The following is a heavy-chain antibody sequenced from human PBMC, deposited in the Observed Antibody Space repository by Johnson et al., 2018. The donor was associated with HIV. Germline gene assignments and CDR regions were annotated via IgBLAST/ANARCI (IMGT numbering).Heavy chain of an antibody. V-gene: IGHV3-30*18. CDR2: ISYDGSNK. Sequence: QVQLVESGGGVVQPGRSLRLSCAASGFTFSSYGMHWVRQAPGKGLEWVAVISYDGSNKYYADSVKGLFTISRDNSKKTVYLQMNSLRAEDTAVYYCAKVDYYYGSGSPGVFDSWGQGTMVTVSS. CDR1: GFTFSSYG. J-gene: IGHJ3*02. CDR3: AKVDYYYGSGSPGVFDS. D-gene: IGHD3-10*01.